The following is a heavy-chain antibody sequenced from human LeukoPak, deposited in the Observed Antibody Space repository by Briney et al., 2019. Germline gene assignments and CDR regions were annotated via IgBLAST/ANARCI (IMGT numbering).Heavy chain of an antibody. CDR2: ISSSGSTI. CDR3: AREAAVAGDY. J-gene: IGHJ4*02. D-gene: IGHD6-19*01. Sequence: GGSLRLSCAASGFTFSSYEVNWVRQAPGKGLEWVSYISSSGSTIYYADSVKGRFTISRDNAKNSLYLQMNSLRAEDTAVYFCAREAAVAGDYWGQGTLVTVSS. V-gene: IGHV3-48*03. CDR1: GFTFSSYE.